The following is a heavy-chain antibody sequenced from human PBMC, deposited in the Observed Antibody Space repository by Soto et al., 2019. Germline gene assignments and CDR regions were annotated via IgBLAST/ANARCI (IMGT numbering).Heavy chain of an antibody. CDR2: IDPGDSDT. Sequence: XESLKISCKGSGDRFTSYCISWVRQMPGKGLEWMGIIDPGDSDTRYSPSFQGQVTISVDKSISTAYLQWSSLKASDTAMYYCAARVGSSPLYYYGMDVWAQGTTVTVSS. CDR3: AARVGSSPLYYYGMDV. J-gene: IGHJ6*02. V-gene: IGHV5-51*01. CDR1: GDRFTSYC. D-gene: IGHD3-10*01.